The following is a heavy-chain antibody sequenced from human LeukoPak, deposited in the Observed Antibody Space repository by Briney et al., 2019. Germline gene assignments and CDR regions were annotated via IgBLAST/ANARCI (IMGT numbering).Heavy chain of an antibody. V-gene: IGHV4-34*01. D-gene: IGHD6-6*01. J-gene: IGHJ4*02. CDR1: GGSFSGYY. Sequence: SETLSLTCAVYGGSFSGYYWSWIRQPPGKGLEWIGEINHSGSTNYNPSLKGRVTISVDTSKNQFSLKLSSVTAADTAVYYCVVAARRRGVDYWGQGILVTVSS. CDR3: VVAARRRGVDY. CDR2: INHSGST.